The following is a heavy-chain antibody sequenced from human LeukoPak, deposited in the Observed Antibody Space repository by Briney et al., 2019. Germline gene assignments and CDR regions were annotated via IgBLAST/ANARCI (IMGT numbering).Heavy chain of an antibody. J-gene: IGHJ3*02. CDR2: ISWNSGSI. Sequence: GGSLRLSCAASGFTFDDYAMHWVRQAPGKGLEWVSGISWNSGSIGYADSVKGRFTISRNNAKNSLYLQMNSLRAEDTALYYCAKDIGPYYYDSSGYYGGVFVIWGEGTMVTVSS. V-gene: IGHV3-9*01. CDR1: GFTFDDYA. D-gene: IGHD3-22*01. CDR3: AKDIGPYYYDSSGYYGGVFVI.